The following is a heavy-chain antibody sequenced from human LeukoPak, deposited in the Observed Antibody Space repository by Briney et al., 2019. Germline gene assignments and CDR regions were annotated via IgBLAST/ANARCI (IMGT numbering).Heavy chain of an antibody. J-gene: IGHJ4*02. CDR3: ARTVQVGAFDY. CDR2: IYFSGST. V-gene: IGHV4-59*12. CDR1: GGSISSYY. D-gene: IGHD1-26*01. Sequence: SETLSLSCTVSGGSISSYYWSWIRQPPGKGLEWIGYIYFSGSTNYNPSLKSRVTISVDTSKNQFSLKLSSVTAADTAVYYCARTVQVGAFDYWGQGTLVTVSS.